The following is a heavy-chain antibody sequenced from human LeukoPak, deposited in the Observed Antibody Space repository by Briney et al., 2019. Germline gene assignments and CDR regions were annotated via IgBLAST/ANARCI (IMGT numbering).Heavy chain of an antibody. CDR2: IRYDGSNK. J-gene: IGHJ4*02. CDR1: GFTFSNYG. V-gene: IGHV3-30*02. Sequence: PGGSLRLSCAASGFTFSNYGLHWVRQAPGKRLEWVAFIRYDGSNKYYADSVKGRFTISRDNSENTLYLQMNSLRPEDTAVYYCAKDAPIGYWGQGTLVTVSS. D-gene: IGHD3-16*02. CDR3: AKDAPIGY.